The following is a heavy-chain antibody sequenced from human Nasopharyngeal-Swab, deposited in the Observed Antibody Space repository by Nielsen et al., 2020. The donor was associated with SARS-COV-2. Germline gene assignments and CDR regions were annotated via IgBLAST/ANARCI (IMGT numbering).Heavy chain of an antibody. CDR2: INHSGST. J-gene: IGHJ4*02. D-gene: IGHD2-2*01. Sequence: RQAPGKGLEWIGEINHSGSTNYNPSLKSRVTISVDTSKNQFSLKLSSVTAADTAVYYCARGSVVPAAPAVDYFDYWGQRTLVTVSS. V-gene: IGHV4-34*01. CDR3: ARGSVVPAAPAVDYFDY.